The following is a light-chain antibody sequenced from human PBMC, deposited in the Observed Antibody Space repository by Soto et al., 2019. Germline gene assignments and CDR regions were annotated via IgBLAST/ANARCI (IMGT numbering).Light chain of an antibody. CDR2: AAY. Sequence: DIQMTQSPSSLSASVGDRVSITCRASQTIGNYLSWYQHRPGKAPNVLIYAAYNLKIGVPSRFSGSGSGTDFTLTISNLQPEDSATYYCQQSYAAPLTFGIGTKVEIK. CDR1: QTIGNY. V-gene: IGKV1-39*01. J-gene: IGKJ2*01. CDR3: QQSYAAPLT.